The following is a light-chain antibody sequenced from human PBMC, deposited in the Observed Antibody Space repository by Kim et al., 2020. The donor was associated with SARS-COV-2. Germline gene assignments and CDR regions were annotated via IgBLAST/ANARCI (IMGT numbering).Light chain of an antibody. CDR2: GVN. J-gene: IGLJ3*02. CDR3: SSYAGSNNWV. V-gene: IGLV2-8*01. CDR1: SRDVGPYTY. Sequence: GQSVTLSCTGTSRDVGPYTYVSWYQQHPGKAPKLMIYGVNKRPSGVPDRFSGSKSGNTASLTVSGLQAGDEADYYCSSYAGSNNWVFGGGTQLTVL.